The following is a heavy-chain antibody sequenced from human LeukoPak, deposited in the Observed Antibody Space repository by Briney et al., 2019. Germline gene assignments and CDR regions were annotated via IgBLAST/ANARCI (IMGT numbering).Heavy chain of an antibody. CDR1: GFTFSNYG. Sequence: GGSLRLSCAASGFTFSNYGMHWVRQAPGKGLEWVAFIKHDESRIHYPDSLKGRLTISRDTAKNTLYLQMNSLAVEDTAVYYCAKESPSFHFSGAPFDSWGKGTLVTVSS. V-gene: IGHV3-30*02. J-gene: IGHJ4*02. CDR2: IKHDESRI. CDR3: AKESPSFHFSGAPFDS. D-gene: IGHD3-10*01.